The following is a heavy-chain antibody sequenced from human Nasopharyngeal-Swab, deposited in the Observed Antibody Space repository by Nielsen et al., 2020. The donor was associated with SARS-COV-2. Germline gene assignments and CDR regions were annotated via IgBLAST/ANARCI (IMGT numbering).Heavy chain of an antibody. V-gene: IGHV1-69*10. CDR3: ARRSRAYGMDV. D-gene: IGHD1-26*01. J-gene: IGHJ6*02. CDR2: IIPILGIA. Sequence: SVKVSCKASGGTFSSYAISWVRQAPGQGLEWMGGIIPILGIANYAQKFQGRVTMTRNTSISTAYMELSSLRSEDTAVYYCARRSRAYGMDVWGQGTTVTVSS. CDR1: GGTFSSYA.